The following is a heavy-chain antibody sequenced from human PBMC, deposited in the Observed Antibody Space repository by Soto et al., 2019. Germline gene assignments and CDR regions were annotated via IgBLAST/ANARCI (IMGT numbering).Heavy chain of an antibody. CDR2: ITAYSGDT. D-gene: IGHD3-10*01. CDR3: AGFLRGSPGYFAY. CDR1: AYTFPSLT. V-gene: IGHV1-18*01. Sequence: QIQLVQSGAEVKKAGASVKVSCKASAYTFPSLTFTWVRQAPGQGLEWMGWITAYSGDTTSVQKFQNRVTMITDTSTSSAYMELRTLRSDDTAVYFCAGFLRGSPGYFAYWGQGTLVTVSS. J-gene: IGHJ4*02.